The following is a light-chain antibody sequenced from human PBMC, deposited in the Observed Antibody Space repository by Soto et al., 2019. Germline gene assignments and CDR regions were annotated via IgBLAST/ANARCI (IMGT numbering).Light chain of an antibody. CDR2: DVT. J-gene: IGLJ3*02. CDR3: SSYTNKDTQL. CDR1: SSDVGGYDH. V-gene: IGLV2-14*03. Sequence: QSVLTQPASVSGSPGQSITISCTGTSSDVGGYDHVSWYQQHPGKAPKLIIYDVTVRPSGISRRFSGSKSDNTASLAVSGLQPEDEADYYCSSYTNKDTQLFGGGTKVTVL.